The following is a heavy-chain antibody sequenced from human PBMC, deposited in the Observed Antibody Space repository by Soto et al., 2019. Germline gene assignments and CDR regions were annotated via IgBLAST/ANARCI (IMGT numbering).Heavy chain of an antibody. V-gene: IGHV3-7*05. D-gene: IGHD6-13*01. CDR1: GFTLSAYW. J-gene: IGHJ3*02. CDR2: INRDGSKK. Sequence: EVQLEESGGDLVQPGGSLRLSCAASGFTLSAYWMTWVRQAPGKGMEWVANINRDGSKKSYLDSVRGRFTISRDNVGNSLYLQMDSLRADDTAISYCARDVSPGSSSLYLDAFDIWGQGTMVTVSS. CDR3: ARDVSPGSSSLYLDAFDI.